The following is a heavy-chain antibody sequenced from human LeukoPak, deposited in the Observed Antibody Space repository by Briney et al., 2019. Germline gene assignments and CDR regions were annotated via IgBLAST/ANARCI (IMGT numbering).Heavy chain of an antibody. CDR3: ARGEDTAMVTGGYNWFDS. CDR1: GFTFSSYS. D-gene: IGHD5-18*01. CDR2: ISSSSSYI. V-gene: IGHV3-21*01. J-gene: IGHJ5*01. Sequence: GGSLRLSCAASGFTFSSYSMNWVRQAPGKGLEWVSSISSSSSYIYYADSMKGRFTISRDNAKNSLYLQMNSLRAEDTAVYYCARGEDTAMVTGGYNWFDSWGQGTLVTVSS.